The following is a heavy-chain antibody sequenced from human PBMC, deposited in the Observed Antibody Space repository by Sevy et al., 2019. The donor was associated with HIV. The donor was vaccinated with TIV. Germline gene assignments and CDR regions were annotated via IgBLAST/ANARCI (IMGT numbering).Heavy chain of an antibody. D-gene: IGHD1-26*01. J-gene: IGHJ1*01. CDR2: TSYDGSHK. CDR1: GFIFSNFA. Sequence: GGSLRLSCAASGFIFSNFAMHWARQAPGKGLEWVAVTSYDGSHKYYADSVKGRFTVSRDNSRNILSLEMNSLRRDDTAVYYCARGENNDEFFQYWGQGTLVTVSS. V-gene: IGHV3-30*04. CDR3: ARGENNDEFFQY.